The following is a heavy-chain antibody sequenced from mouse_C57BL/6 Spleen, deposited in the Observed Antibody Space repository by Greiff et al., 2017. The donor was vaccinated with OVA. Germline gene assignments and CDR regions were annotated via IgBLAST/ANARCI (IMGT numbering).Heavy chain of an antibody. V-gene: IGHV10-1*01. CDR2: IRSKSNNYAT. CDR1: GFSFNTYA. CDR3: VRDDYDWFAY. J-gene: IGHJ3*01. Sequence: EVNLVESGGGLVQPKGSLKLSCAASGFSFNTYAMNWVRQAPGKGLEWVARIRSKSNNYATYYADSVKDRFTISRDDSESMLYLQMNNLKTEDTAMYYCVRDDYDWFAYWGQGTLVTVSA. D-gene: IGHD2-4*01.